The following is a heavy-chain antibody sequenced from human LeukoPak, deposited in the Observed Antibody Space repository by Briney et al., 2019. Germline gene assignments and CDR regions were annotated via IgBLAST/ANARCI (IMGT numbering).Heavy chain of an antibody. CDR3: ALVRYFDWLYDY. CDR1: GFTFSSYG. Sequence: PGRSLRLSCAASGFTFSSYGMHWVRQAPGKGLEWVAVIPYDGSNKYYADSVKGRFTISRDNSKNTLYLQMNSLRAEDTAVYYCALVRYFDWLYDYWGQGTLVTVSS. CDR2: IPYDGSNK. J-gene: IGHJ4*02. D-gene: IGHD3-9*01. V-gene: IGHV3-30*03.